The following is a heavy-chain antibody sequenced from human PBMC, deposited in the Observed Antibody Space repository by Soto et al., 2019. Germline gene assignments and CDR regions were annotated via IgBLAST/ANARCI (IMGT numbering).Heavy chain of an antibody. CDR3: ARGREYYGSRGYPQDAFDI. D-gene: IGHD3-22*01. J-gene: IGHJ3*02. CDR2: VSPSGGRT. Sequence: GASVKVSCKASGYTFTSYYMHWVRQAPGQGLEWMGIVSPSGGRTAYAQKFQGRVTMTRDTSTRTVYMELSSLRSEDGAVYYCARGREYYGSRGYPQDAFDIWGKGTMVTVSS. CDR1: GYTFTSYY. V-gene: IGHV1-46*01.